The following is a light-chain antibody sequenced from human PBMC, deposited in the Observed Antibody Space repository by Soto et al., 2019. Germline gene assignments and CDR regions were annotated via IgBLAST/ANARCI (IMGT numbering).Light chain of an antibody. CDR2: DVN. CDR3: CVYAAKYI. Sequence: QSVLIQPRSVSASLGQSVTISCTGTLSDVGVYEYVSWYQQQPNKAPKLVIYDVNKRASGVPDRFSGSKSGTAASLTISGLQPADEADYYCCVYAAKYIFGTGTKVTVL. J-gene: IGLJ1*01. CDR1: LSDVGVYEY. V-gene: IGLV2-11*01.